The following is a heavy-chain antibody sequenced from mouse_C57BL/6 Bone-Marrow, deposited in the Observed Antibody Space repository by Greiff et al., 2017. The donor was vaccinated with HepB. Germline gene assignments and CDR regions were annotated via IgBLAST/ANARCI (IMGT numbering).Heavy chain of an antibody. CDR2: IYPSDSET. CDR3: ARGDDAMDY. Sequence: QVQRQQPGAELVRPGSSVKLSCKASGYTFTSYWMDWVKQRPGQGLEWIGNIYPSDSETHYNQKFKDKATLTVDKSSSTAYMQLSSLTSEDSAVYYCARGDDAMDYWGQGTSVTVSS. V-gene: IGHV1-61*01. J-gene: IGHJ4*01. D-gene: IGHD3-3*01. CDR1: GYTFTSYW.